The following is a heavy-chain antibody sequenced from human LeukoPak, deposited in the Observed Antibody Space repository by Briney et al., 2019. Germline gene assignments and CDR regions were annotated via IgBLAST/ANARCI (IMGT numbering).Heavy chain of an antibody. CDR3: ARDGQEYCSGGSCYSLWFDY. V-gene: IGHV1-2*02. J-gene: IGHJ4*02. CDR1: GYTFTGYY. Sequence: ASVKVSCKXSGYTFTGYYMHWVRQAPGQGLEWMGWINPNSGGTNYSQKFQGRVTMTRDTSISTAYMELSRLRPDDTAVYYCARDGQEYCSGGSCYSLWFDYWGQGTLVTVSS. CDR2: INPNSGGT. D-gene: IGHD2-15*01.